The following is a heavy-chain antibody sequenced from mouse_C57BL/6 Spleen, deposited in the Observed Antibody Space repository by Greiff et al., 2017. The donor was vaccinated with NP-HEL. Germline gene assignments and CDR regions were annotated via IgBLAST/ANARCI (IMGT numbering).Heavy chain of an antibody. CDR1: GYSFTDYN. D-gene: IGHD1-1*01. CDR3: ARYYGSHWYFDV. CDR2: INPNYGTT. V-gene: IGHV1-39*01. Sequence: LVESGPELVKPGASVKISCKASGYSFTDYNMNWVKQSNGKSLEWIGVINPNYGTTSYNQKFKGKATLTVDQSSSTAYMQLNSLTSEDYEFYDCARYYGSHWYFDVWGTGTTVTVSS. J-gene: IGHJ1*03.